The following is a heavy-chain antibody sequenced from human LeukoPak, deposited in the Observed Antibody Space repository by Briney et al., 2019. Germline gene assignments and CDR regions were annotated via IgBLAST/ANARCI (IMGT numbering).Heavy chain of an antibody. V-gene: IGHV3-7*03. D-gene: IGHD6-6*01. Sequence: GGSLRLSCAASGFTFSSYWMSWVRQAPGKGLEWVANIKQDGSEKYYVDSVKGRFTTSRDNSKNTLYLQMNSLRAEDTAVYYCAKDRVRIAARPLFDYWGQGTLVTVSS. CDR3: AKDRVRIAARPLFDY. CDR2: IKQDGSEK. CDR1: GFTFSSYW. J-gene: IGHJ4*02.